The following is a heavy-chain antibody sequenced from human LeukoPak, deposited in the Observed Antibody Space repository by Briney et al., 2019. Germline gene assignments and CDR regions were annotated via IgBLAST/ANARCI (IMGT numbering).Heavy chain of an antibody. CDR3: ARDGPEPRIVGATTPYYYMDV. V-gene: IGHV1-2*02. CDR2: INPNSGGT. D-gene: IGHD1-26*01. J-gene: IGHJ6*03. Sequence: ASVKVSCKASGYTFTGYYMHWVRQAPGQGLEWMGWINPNSGGTNYAQKFQGRVTMTRDTSISTAYMELSRLRSDDTAVYYCARDGPEPRIVGATTPYYYMDVWGKGTTVTVSS. CDR1: GYTFTGYY.